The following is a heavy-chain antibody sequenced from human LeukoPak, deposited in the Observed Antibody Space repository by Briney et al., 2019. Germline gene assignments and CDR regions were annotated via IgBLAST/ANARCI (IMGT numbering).Heavy chain of an antibody. CDR1: GGSISTYY. CDR3: ARAPGTYDSSGYYLYYFDY. V-gene: IGHV4-39*01. Sequence: SETLSLTCTVSGGSISTYYWGWIRQPPGKGLEWIGSIYYSGSTNYNPSLKSRVTISVDTSKNQFSLKLSSVTAADTAVYYCARAPGTYDSSGYYLYYFDYWGQGTLVTVSS. CDR2: IYYSGST. J-gene: IGHJ4*02. D-gene: IGHD3-22*01.